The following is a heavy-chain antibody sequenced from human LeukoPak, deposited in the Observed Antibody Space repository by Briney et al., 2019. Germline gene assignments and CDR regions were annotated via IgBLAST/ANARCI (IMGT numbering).Heavy chain of an antibody. CDR2: IYYPGST. D-gene: IGHD5-12*01. CDR3: AGQPWGYHSWFDP. Sequence: SQTLSLTCTVSGGSIINTNYYWAWIRQPPGRGLEWMGGIYYPGSTYCKPSLKSRLTISIDTSNNQFFLKLTSVTAEDTAVYYCAGQPWGYHSWFDPWGLGSLVTVSS. CDR1: GGSIINTNYY. J-gene: IGHJ5*02. V-gene: IGHV4-39*01.